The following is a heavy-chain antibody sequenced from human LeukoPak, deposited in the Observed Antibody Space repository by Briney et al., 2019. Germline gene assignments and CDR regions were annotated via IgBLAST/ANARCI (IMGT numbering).Heavy chain of an antibody. J-gene: IGHJ3*02. CDR2: MNPNSGST. Sequence: ASVKVSCKASGYTFTGYYMHWVRQAPGQGLEWMGWMNPNSGSTGYAQKFQGRVTITRNTSISTAYMELSSLRSEDTAVYYCARATSYYDSSGYPIEAFDIWGQGTLVTVSS. CDR3: ARATSYYDSSGYPIEAFDI. D-gene: IGHD3-22*01. V-gene: IGHV1-8*03. CDR1: GYTFTGYY.